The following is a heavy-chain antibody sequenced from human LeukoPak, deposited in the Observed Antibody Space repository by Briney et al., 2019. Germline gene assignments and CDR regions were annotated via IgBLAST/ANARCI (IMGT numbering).Heavy chain of an antibody. CDR1: GFTFSTYE. Sequence: GGSLRLSCEASGFTFSTYEMSWVRQAPGKGLEWVSYISTSGGTTYYADSVKGRFTISRDNAMQSLYLQMNSLRAEDTAVYYCARDDYNYDRPFDYWGQGTLVTVSS. CDR3: ARDDYNYDRPFDY. J-gene: IGHJ4*02. CDR2: ISTSGGTT. D-gene: IGHD3-22*01. V-gene: IGHV3-48*03.